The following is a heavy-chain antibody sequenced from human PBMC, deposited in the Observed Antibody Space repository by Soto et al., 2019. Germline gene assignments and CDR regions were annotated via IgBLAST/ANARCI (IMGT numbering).Heavy chain of an antibody. J-gene: IGHJ6*02. V-gene: IGHV4-34*01. CDR2: IYHSGST. CDR3: ASRSGDYCSGGSCYSGYYYGMDV. CDR1: GGSFSGYY. D-gene: IGHD2-15*01. Sequence: PSGTLSLTCAVYGGSFSGYYWSWIRQPPGKGLEWIGEIYHSGSTNYDPSLKSRVTISVDKSKNQFSLKLSSVTAADTAVYYCASRSGDYCSGGSCYSGYYYGMDVWGQGTTVTVSS.